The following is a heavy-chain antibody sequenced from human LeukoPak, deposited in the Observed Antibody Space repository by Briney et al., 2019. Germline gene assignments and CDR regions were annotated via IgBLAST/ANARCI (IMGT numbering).Heavy chain of an antibody. CDR2: IIPILGTA. Sequence: SVKVSCKASGGTFSSYAISWVRQAPGQGLEWMGGIIPILGTANYAQKFQGRVTITADESTSTAYMELSSLRSEDTAVYYCARVGLAMVRGVITRPFDYWGQGTLVTVSS. J-gene: IGHJ4*02. CDR1: GGTFSSYA. V-gene: IGHV1-69*13. CDR3: ARVGLAMVRGVITRPFDY. D-gene: IGHD3-10*01.